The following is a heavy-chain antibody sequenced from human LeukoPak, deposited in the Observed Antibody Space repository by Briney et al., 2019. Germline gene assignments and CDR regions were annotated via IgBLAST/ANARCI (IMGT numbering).Heavy chain of an antibody. CDR3: ARDPPRIVVVVAATNYYGMDV. CDR2: ISAYNGST. Sequence: VASVKVSCKASGYTFTSYGISWVRQAPGQGLEWMGWISAYNGSTNYAQKLQGRVTMTTDTSTSTAYMELRSLRSDDTAVYYCARDPPRIVVVVAATNYYGMDVWGQGTTVTVSS. J-gene: IGHJ6*02. V-gene: IGHV1-18*01. D-gene: IGHD2-15*01. CDR1: GYTFTSYG.